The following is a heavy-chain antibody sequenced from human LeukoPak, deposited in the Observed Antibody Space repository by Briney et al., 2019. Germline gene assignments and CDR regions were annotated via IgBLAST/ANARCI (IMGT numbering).Heavy chain of an antibody. CDR2: INAGNGNT. V-gene: IGHV1-3*01. D-gene: IGHD2-2*01. CDR1: GYTFTSYA. CDR3: ARGSGYCSSTSCGQYNWFDP. J-gene: IGHJ5*02. Sequence: GASVTVSCTASGYTFTSYAMHWVRQAPGQRLEWMGWINAGNGNTKYSQKFQGRVTITRDTSASTAYMELSSLRSEDTAVYYCARGSGYCSSTSCGQYNWFDPWGQGTLVTVSS.